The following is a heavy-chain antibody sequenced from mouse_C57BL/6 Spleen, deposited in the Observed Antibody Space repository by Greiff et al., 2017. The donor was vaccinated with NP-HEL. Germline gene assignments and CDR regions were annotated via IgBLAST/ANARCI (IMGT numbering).Heavy chain of an antibody. CDR3: TRPGRDYYGFYWYFDV. V-gene: IGHV6-6*01. D-gene: IGHD1-1*01. Sequence: EVKVEESGGGLVQPGGSMKLSCAASGFTFSDAWMDWVRQSPEKGLEWVAEIRNKANNHATYYAESVKGRFTISRDDSKSSVYLQMNSLRAEDTGIYYCTRPGRDYYGFYWYFDVWGTGTTVTVSS. CDR1: GFTFSDAW. J-gene: IGHJ1*03. CDR2: IRNKANNHAT.